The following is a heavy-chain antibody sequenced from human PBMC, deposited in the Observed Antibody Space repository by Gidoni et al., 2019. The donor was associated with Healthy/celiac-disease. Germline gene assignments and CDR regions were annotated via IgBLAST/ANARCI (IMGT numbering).Heavy chain of an antibody. J-gene: IGHJ6*02. D-gene: IGHD2-15*01. CDR2: LNHSGST. Sequence: QVQLQQWGAGLLKPSETLSLTCAVYGGSFRGYYWSWIRQPPGKGLEWIGELNHSGSTNYNPSLKSRVTISVDTSKNQFSLKLSSVTAADTAVYYCARAKTLGYCSGGSCRNYYYYGMDVWGQGTTVTVSS. CDR1: GGSFRGYY. V-gene: IGHV4-34*01. CDR3: ARAKTLGYCSGGSCRNYYYYGMDV.